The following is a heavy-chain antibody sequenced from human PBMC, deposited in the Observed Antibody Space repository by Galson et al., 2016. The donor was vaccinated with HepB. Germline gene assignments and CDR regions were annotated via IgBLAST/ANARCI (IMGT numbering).Heavy chain of an antibody. J-gene: IGHJ3*02. V-gene: IGHV4-59*08. CDR1: GDSIIPYY. Sequence: SETLSLTCNVSGDSIIPYYWSWIRQPPGKGLEWIGYVYYTGNTNYNPSFKSRVSISVDVSREQFSLRLTSVTAADTAMYFCTRRRRAFDIWGQGAMVIVS. CDR3: TRRRRAFDI. CDR2: VYYTGNT.